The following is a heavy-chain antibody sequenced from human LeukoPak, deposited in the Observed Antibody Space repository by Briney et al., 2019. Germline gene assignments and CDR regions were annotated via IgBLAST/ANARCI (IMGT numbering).Heavy chain of an antibody. Sequence: MASGTLSLTCAVSGGSISSSNWWSWVRQPPGKGLEWIGSIYYSGSTYYNPSLKSRVTISVDTSKNQFSLKLSSVTAADTAVYYCARDPDYDILTGFFAFDIWGQGTMVTVSS. CDR2: IYYSGST. CDR3: ARDPDYDILTGFFAFDI. CDR1: GGSISSSNW. D-gene: IGHD3-9*01. V-gene: IGHV4-4*02. J-gene: IGHJ3*02.